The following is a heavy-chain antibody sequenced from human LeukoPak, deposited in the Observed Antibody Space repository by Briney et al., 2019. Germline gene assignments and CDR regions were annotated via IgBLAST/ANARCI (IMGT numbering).Heavy chain of an antibody. J-gene: IGHJ4*02. CDR2: ISSSSSYI. D-gene: IGHD3-3*01. CDR1: GFTFSSYS. Sequence: PGGSLRLSCAASGFTFSSYSMNWVRQAPGKGLEWVSSISSSSSYIYYADSVKGRFTISRDNAKNSLYLQMNSLRAEDTAVYYCARFSLNLRFLEWWGIYYFDYWGQGTLVTVSS. V-gene: IGHV3-21*01. CDR3: ARFSLNLRFLEWWGIYYFDY.